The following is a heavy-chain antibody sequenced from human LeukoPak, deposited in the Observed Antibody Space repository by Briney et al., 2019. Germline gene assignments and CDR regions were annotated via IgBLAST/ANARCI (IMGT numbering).Heavy chain of an antibody. V-gene: IGHV1-69*05. D-gene: IGHD2-2*01. CDR2: IIPIFGTA. J-gene: IGHJ3*02. CDR3: ASSLRGVVVPAAIHDAFDI. Sequence: SVKVSCKASGGTFSSYAISWVRQAPGQGLEWMGGIIPIFGTANYAQKFQGRVTITTDESTSTAYMELSSLRSEDTAVYYCASSLRGVVVPAAIHDAFDIWGQGTMVTVSS. CDR1: GGTFSSYA.